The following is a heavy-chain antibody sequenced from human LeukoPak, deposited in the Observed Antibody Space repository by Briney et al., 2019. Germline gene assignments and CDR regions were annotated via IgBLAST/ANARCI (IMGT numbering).Heavy chain of an antibody. CDR3: ARTTHDSGGY. CDR1: GFTFSSYW. D-gene: IGHD4-17*01. Sequence: GGSLRLSCVASGFTFSSYWMTWVRQAPGKALEWVANIRQDGSDKYYVDSVKGRFTISRDNAKNSLYLQMNSLRAEDTAVYYCARTTHDSGGYWGQGTLVTVSS. CDR2: IRQDGSDK. V-gene: IGHV3-7*04. J-gene: IGHJ4*02.